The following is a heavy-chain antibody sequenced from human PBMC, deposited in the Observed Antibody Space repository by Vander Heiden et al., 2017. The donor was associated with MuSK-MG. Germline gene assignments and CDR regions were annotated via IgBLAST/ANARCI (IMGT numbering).Heavy chain of an antibody. Sequence: EGQLLESGGGLVERWASLRLSCVAPGFSSHTCLTGWVRQAPGRGPEWVSIISSRGDSTYYAEFVEGRFTVSRDNSNNMVYLQMSSLRAEDTALYYCTKGLLERRQPYYYYGMDVWGQGTTVTVSS. CDR2: ISSRGDST. CDR1: GFSSHTCL. V-gene: IGHV3-23*01. CDR3: TKGLLERRQPYYYYGMDV. J-gene: IGHJ6*02. D-gene: IGHD1-1*01.